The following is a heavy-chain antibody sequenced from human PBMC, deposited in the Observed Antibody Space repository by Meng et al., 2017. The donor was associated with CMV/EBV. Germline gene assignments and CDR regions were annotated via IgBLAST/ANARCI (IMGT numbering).Heavy chain of an antibody. V-gene: IGHV3-7*01. CDR2: IKQDGSEK. CDR1: GFTFSSYW. Sequence: GGSLRLSCAASGFTFSSYWMSWVRQAPGKGLEWVANIKQDGSEKYYVDSVKGRFTISRDNAKNSMYLQMNSLRAEDTAVYYCARVWALSGTVIGDWFDPWGQGTLVTVSS. CDR3: ARVWALSGTVIGDWFDP. J-gene: IGHJ5*02. D-gene: IGHD1-7*01.